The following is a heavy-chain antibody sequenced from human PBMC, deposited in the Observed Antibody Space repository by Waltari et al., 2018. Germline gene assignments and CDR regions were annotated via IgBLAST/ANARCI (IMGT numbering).Heavy chain of an antibody. D-gene: IGHD6-19*01. V-gene: IGHV3-53*01. CDR1: GFSVSSNY. CDR2: IYSGGDT. Sequence: EVQLVESGGGLIQPGGSLSLSCAASGFSVSSNYMSWVRPAPGQGLEWVSVIYSGGDTKYADSVKGRFIISRDNSKNMLYLQMNSLRADDTAVYYCASNKGWYGDGYFDNWGQGTLVTVSS. J-gene: IGHJ4*02. CDR3: ASNKGWYGDGYFDN.